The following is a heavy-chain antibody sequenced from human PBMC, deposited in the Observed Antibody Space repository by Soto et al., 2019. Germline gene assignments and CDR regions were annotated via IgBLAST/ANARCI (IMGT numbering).Heavy chain of an antibody. J-gene: IGHJ4*02. V-gene: IGHV2-5*02. CDR3: AHDSNAWYGFDY. CDR2: IYWDDDQ. Sequence: QITLKESGPTLVKPTQTLTLTCTFSGFSLTTSGVGVGWIRQPPGKALEWLALIYWDDDQRYSPSLKSRLTITKDPSKNQVVLTMTNMDPVDTATYYCAHDSNAWYGFDYWGQGILVTVSS. D-gene: IGHD6-19*01. CDR1: GFSLTTSGVG.